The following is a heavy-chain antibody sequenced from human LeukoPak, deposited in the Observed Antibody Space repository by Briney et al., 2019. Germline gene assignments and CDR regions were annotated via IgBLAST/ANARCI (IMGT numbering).Heavy chain of an antibody. CDR1: GGSITNYY. CDR2: ISYRGYT. CDR3: ARESSSAAAFYV. J-gene: IGHJ3*01. D-gene: IGHD6-19*01. V-gene: IGHV4-59*01. Sequence: SETLSLTCTVSGGSITNYYWTWIRQPPGKGLEWIGYISYRGYTNYNPSLKSRVTISVDGSKNQFSLNMSSVTVADTAVYYCARESSSAAAFYVWGRGTMVTVSS.